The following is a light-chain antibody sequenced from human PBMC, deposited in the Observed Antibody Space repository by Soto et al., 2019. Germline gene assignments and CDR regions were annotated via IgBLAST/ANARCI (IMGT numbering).Light chain of an antibody. CDR2: GAS. CDR3: QQYNKWPLT. CDR1: QSVSSN. V-gene: IGKV3-15*01. J-gene: IGKJ4*01. Sequence: EIVMTQSPATLSVSPGERATLSGRASQSVSSNLAWYQQKPGQAPRLLIYGASTRATGLPARFSASGSGTEFTLTISSLQSEDFAIYYCQQYNKWPLTFGGGTKVEIK.